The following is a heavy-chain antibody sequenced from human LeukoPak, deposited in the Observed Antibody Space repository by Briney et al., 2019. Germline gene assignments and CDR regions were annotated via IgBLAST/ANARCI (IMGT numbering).Heavy chain of an antibody. CDR1: GFTFGSYA. CDR3: ARDERLDPNPFNWFDP. V-gene: IGHV3-30-3*01. CDR2: ISYDGSNK. Sequence: GGSLRLSCAASGFTFGSYAMHWVRQAPGKGLEWVAVISYDGSNKYYADSVKGRFTISRDNSKNTLYLQMNSLRAEDTAVYYCARDERLDPNPFNWFDPWGQGTLVTVSS. D-gene: IGHD1-1*01. J-gene: IGHJ5*02.